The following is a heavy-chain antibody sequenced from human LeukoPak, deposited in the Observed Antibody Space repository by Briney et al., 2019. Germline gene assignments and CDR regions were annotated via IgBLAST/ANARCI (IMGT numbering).Heavy chain of an antibody. CDR1: GDSISSGAYY. Sequence: SQTLSLTCTVSGDSISSGAYYWSWIRQPPGKGLEWIGYIYYSGSTNYNPSLKSRVTISVDTSKNQFSLKLSSVTAADTAVYYCARVDSSGDYFDYWGQGTLVTVSS. V-gene: IGHV4-61*08. D-gene: IGHD3-22*01. CDR3: ARVDSSGDYFDY. CDR2: IYYSGST. J-gene: IGHJ4*02.